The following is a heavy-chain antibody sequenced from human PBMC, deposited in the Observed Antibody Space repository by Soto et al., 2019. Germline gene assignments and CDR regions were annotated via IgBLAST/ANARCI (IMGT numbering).Heavy chain of an antibody. CDR2: ISAHNGNT. J-gene: IGHJ4*02. D-gene: IGHD1-1*01. V-gene: IGHV1-18*01. CDR1: GYGFTTYG. CDR3: ARGGYGDY. Sequence: QVHLVQSGAEVKKPGASVKVSCKGSGYGFTTYGSTWVRQAPGQGLEWMAWISAHNGNTNYAQKLQGRVTVTRDTSTRTAYMELRGLGSDDTAVYYCARGGYGDYWGQGALVTVSS.